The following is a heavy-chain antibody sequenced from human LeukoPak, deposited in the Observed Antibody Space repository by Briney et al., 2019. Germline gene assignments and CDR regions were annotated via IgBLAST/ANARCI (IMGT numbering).Heavy chain of an antibody. CDR1: GGSISSGSYY. V-gene: IGHV4-61*02. CDR3: ARAVYVPATPWFDP. CDR2: IYTSGST. Sequence: SETLSLTCTVSGGSISSGSYYWSWIRQPAGKGLEWIGRIYTSGSTNYNPSLKSRVTMSVDTSKNQFSLKLSSVTAADTAVYYCARAVYVPATPWFDPWGQGTLVTVSS. D-gene: IGHD2-2*01. J-gene: IGHJ5*02.